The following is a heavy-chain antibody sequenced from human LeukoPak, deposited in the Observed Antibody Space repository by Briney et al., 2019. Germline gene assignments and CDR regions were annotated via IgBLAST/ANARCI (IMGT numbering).Heavy chain of an antibody. Sequence: ASVKVSCKASGYTFTGYYMHWVRQAPRQGLEWMGWINPNSGGTNYAQKFQGRVTMTRDTSISTAYMELSRLRSDDTAVYYCARDVSDSYGPPKHYYFDYWGQGTLVTVSS. V-gene: IGHV1-2*02. CDR1: GYTFTGYY. D-gene: IGHD5-18*01. CDR2: INPNSGGT. J-gene: IGHJ4*02. CDR3: ARDVSDSYGPPKHYYFDY.